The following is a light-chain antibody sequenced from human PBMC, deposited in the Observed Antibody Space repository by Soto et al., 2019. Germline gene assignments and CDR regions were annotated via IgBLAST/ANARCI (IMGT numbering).Light chain of an antibody. V-gene: IGKV3-20*01. J-gene: IGKJ3*01. CDR1: QSVNSNY. CDR3: QQYGNSGVT. Sequence: QATASMSVALKGRDALSGGDSQSVNSNYLAWHQQKPGQAPRLLIYGVSSRATGIPDRFSGSGSGTDCTLTISRLEPEDFAVYYCQQYGNSGVTFGPGTKVDIK. CDR2: GVS.